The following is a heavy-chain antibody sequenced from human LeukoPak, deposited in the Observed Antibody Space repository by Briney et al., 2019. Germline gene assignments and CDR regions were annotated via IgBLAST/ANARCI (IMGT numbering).Heavy chain of an antibody. CDR3: AREEVGATRSFDY. J-gene: IGHJ4*02. CDR2: IIPIFGTA. Sequence: SVKVSCKASGGTFSGYAISWVRQAPGQGLEWMGGIIPIFGTANYAQKFQGRVTITADKSTSTAYMELSSLRSEDTAVYYCAREEVGATRSFDYWGQGTLVTVSS. CDR1: GGTFSGYA. V-gene: IGHV1-69*06. D-gene: IGHD1-26*01.